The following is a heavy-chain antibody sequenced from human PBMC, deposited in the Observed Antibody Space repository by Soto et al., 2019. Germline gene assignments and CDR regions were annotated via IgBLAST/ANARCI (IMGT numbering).Heavy chain of an antibody. CDR2: IYSGATT. CDR1: GFTVSSNY. Sequence: GGSLRLSCAASGFTVSSNYMSWVRQAPGKGLEWVSVIYSGATTYYADSVKGRFIISSDSSKNTLYLQMNSLRVEDTAIYYCATSPANNGWYSYFDYWGQGTQVTVSS. V-gene: IGHV3-66*01. D-gene: IGHD6-19*01. CDR3: ATSPANNGWYSYFDY. J-gene: IGHJ4*02.